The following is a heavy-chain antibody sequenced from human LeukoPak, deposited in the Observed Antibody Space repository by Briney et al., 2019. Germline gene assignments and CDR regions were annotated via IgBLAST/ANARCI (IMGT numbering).Heavy chain of an antibody. CDR2: IKGSGDKT. CDR1: GFTFSNYA. J-gene: IGHJ3*02. D-gene: IGHD3-22*01. CDR3: AKEELTNPYYHDSSGYPNDAFDI. V-gene: IGHV3-23*01. Sequence: GGSLRLSCAASGFTFSNYAMSWVRQAPGKGQEWVSVIKGSGDKTYYADSVRGRFTISRDNSKNTLYLQMNSLRAEDTALYYCAKEELTNPYYHDSSGYPNDAFDIWGQGTMVTVSS.